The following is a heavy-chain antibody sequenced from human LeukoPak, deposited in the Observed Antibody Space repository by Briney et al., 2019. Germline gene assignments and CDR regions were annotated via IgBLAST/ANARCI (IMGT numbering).Heavy chain of an antibody. CDR1: GFTFSSYS. V-gene: IGHV3-21*06. CDR2: ISGGPSYI. CDR3: ATDVRDEYSSGWYPIGY. J-gene: IGHJ4*02. D-gene: IGHD6-19*01. Sequence: GGSLRLSCAASGFTFSSYSMNWVRQAPGKGLEWVSSISGGPSYIFYAESVKGRFTISRDNTKNSLYLQMNSLRAEDTAVYYCATDVRDEYSSGWYPIGYWGQGTLVTVSS.